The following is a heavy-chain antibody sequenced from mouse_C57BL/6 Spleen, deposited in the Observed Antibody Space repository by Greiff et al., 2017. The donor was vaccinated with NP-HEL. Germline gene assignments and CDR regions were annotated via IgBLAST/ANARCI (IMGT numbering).Heavy chain of an antibody. CDR2: IYPRDGST. D-gene: IGHD2-3*01. V-gene: IGHV1-85*01. J-gene: IGHJ2*01. Sequence: VQLQQSGPELVKPGASVKLSCKASGYTFTSYDINWVKQRPGQGLEWIGWIYPRDGSTKFNEKFKGKATLTVDTSSSTAYMELHSLTSEDSAVYFCARWYDGYYDYFDYWGQGTTLTVSS. CDR1: GYTFTSYD. CDR3: ARWYDGYYDYFDY.